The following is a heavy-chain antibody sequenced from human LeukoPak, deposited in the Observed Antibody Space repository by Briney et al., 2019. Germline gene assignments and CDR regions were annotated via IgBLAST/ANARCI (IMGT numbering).Heavy chain of an antibody. V-gene: IGHV1-69*13. CDR2: IIPIFGTA. J-gene: IGHJ6*03. D-gene: IGHD6-13*01. CDR3: ARDSSSWYAYYYYYMDV. CDR1: GGTFSSYA. Sequence: GASVKVSCKASGGTFSSYAISWVRQAPGQGLEWMGGIIPIFGTANYAQKFQGRVTITADESTSTAYMELSSLRSEDTAVYYCARDSSSWYAYYYYYMDVWGKGTTVTVSS.